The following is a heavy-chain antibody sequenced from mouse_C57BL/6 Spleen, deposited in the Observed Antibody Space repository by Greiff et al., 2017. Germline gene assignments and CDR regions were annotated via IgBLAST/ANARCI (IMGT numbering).Heavy chain of an antibody. V-gene: IGHV1-39*01. Sequence: VQLQQSGPELVKPGASVKISCTASGYSFTDYNMNWVKQSNEKSLEWIGVINPNYGTTSYNQKFKGKATLTVDKSSSTAYMQLNSLTSEDSAVYYCARGIDGDCYAMDYWGQGTSVTVSS. CDR1: GYSFTDYN. CDR3: ARGIDGDCYAMDY. D-gene: IGHD2-3*01. CDR2: INPNYGTT. J-gene: IGHJ4*01.